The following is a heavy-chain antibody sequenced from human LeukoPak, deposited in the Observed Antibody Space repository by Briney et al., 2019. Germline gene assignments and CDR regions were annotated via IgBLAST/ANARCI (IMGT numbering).Heavy chain of an antibody. D-gene: IGHD3-3*01. V-gene: IGHV3-74*01. J-gene: IGHJ4*02. CDR2: ISPDGSTT. CDR3: TRDFDFSSAI. CDR1: GFTFSSYW. Sequence: SGGSLRLSCAASGFTFSSYWMHWVRQAPGKGLVWVSRISPDGSTTGHADSVKGRFTTSRDNAKNTLFLQMNSLRAEDTAVYYCTRDFDFSSAIWGQGTLVTASS.